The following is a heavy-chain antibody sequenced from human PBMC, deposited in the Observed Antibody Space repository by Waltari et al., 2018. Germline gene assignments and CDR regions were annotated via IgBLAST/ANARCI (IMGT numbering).Heavy chain of an antibody. CDR2: ISDDETSI. J-gene: IGHJ6*02. CDR1: GFRFSNSW. Sequence: EEQLLESGGGLVQPGDSLRLSCAGYGFRFSNSWMNWVRQAPGKGLVWVARISDDETSISYADSVKGRFTISRDNAKNTVYLQMKRLRVEDTAIYYCARLAPRTYRSPVPGRHYYYGMDVWGQGTTVTVSS. D-gene: IGHD3-10*01. CDR3: ARLAPRTYRSPVPGRHYYYGMDV. V-gene: IGHV3-74*01.